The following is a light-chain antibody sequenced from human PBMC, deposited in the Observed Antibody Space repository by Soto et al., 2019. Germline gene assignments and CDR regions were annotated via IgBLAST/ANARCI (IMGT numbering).Light chain of an antibody. CDR2: EVN. V-gene: IGLV2-14*01. CDR1: SSDVGGYNY. CDR3: SSFTTSSTRI. Sequence: QSALTQPASVSGSPGQSITISCTGTSSDVGGYNYISWYQQHPGKVPKLLIYEVNNRPSGVSNRFYGSKSGNTASLPISGLQAEDEADYYCSSFTTSSTRIFGGGTKLTVL. J-gene: IGLJ2*01.